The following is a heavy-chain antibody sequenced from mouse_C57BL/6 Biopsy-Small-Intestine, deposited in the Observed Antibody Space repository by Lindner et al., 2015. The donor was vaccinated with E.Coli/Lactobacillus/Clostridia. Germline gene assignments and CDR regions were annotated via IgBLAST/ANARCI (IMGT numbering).Heavy chain of an antibody. CDR1: GFNIKDYY. CDR3: ARDYDYYFDY. V-gene: IGHV14-1*01. Sequence: VQLQESGAELVRPGASVKLSCTASGFNIKDYYMHWVKQRPEQGLEWIGRIDPEDGDTEYAPKFQGKATLTVDKSSSTAYMQLSSLTSEDSAVYYCARDYDYYFDYWGQGTTLTVSS. D-gene: IGHD2-4*01. J-gene: IGHJ2*01. CDR2: IDPEDGDT.